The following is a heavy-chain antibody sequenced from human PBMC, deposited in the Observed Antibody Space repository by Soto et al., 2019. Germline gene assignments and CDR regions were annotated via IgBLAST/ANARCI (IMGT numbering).Heavy chain of an antibody. CDR1: GFTFSSYS. CDR3: VRSRREWFGVVQPSDV. D-gene: IGHD3-3*01. V-gene: IGHV3-48*01. Sequence: PGGSLRLSCEASGFTFSSYSFNWVRQAPGQGLEWVSFISSGGYTIYHADSLEGRFSISRDDAKNSVYLQMSGLRMDDTAVYYCVRSRREWFGVVQPSDVWGRGPLVTVSS. J-gene: IGHJ4*02. CDR2: ISSGGYTI.